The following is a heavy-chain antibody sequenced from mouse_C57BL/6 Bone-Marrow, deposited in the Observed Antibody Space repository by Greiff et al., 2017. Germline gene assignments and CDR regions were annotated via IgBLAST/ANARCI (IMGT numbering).Heavy chain of an antibody. CDR1: GYSFTGYF. V-gene: IGHV1-20*01. Sequence: EVQLVESGPELVKPGASVKISCKASGYSFTGYFMNWVMQSHGKSLEWIGRINPYNGDTFYNQKFKGKATLTVDKSSSTAHMELRSLTSDDYAVYDDAEIYDCDEYFDVWGTGTTVTVSS. D-gene: IGHD2-4*01. J-gene: IGHJ1*03. CDR3: AEIYDCDEYFDV. CDR2: INPYNGDT.